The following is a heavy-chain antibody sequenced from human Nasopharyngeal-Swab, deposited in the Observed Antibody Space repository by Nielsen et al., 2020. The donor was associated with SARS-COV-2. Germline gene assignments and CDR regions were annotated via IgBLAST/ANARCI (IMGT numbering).Heavy chain of an antibody. CDR2: IYPGDSSI. J-gene: IGHJ4*02. Sequence: NVSCKASGYSFTNYWIGWVRQLPGTGLEWMGLIYPGDSSIRYIPSFQGQVTISVDKSISTTYLQWSNLKASDAATYYCARRGDCNGNPCYSDYWGQGTLVTVSS. D-gene: IGHD2-21*02. CDR1: GYSFTNYW. V-gene: IGHV5-51*01. CDR3: ARRGDCNGNPCYSDY.